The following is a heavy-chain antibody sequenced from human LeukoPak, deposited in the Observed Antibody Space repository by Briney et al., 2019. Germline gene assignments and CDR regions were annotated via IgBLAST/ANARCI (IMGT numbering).Heavy chain of an antibody. Sequence: GGSLRLSCAASGFTFSSYAMSWVRQAPGKGLEWVSGISGSGGSTYYADSVKGRFTISRDNSKNTLYLQMNSLRAEDTAVYYCAKDRGIAAAGLLDYWGQGTLVTVSS. V-gene: IGHV3-23*01. CDR3: AKDRGIAAAGLLDY. CDR2: ISGSGGST. D-gene: IGHD6-13*01. CDR1: GFTFSSYA. J-gene: IGHJ4*02.